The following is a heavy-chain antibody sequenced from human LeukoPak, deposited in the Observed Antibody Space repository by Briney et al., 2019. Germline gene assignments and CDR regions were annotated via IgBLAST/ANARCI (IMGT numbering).Heavy chain of an antibody. V-gene: IGHV3-23*01. CDR1: GFTFSSYA. Sequence: GGSLRLSCAASGFTFSSYAMNWVRQAPGKGLEWVSGLSGSGVYTYYADSVKGRFTISRDNSKNTLYLQMNSLRAEDTAVYYCAREPRGAYFDYWGQGTLVTVSS. CDR2: LSGSGVYT. D-gene: IGHD3-10*01. J-gene: IGHJ4*02. CDR3: AREPRGAYFDY.